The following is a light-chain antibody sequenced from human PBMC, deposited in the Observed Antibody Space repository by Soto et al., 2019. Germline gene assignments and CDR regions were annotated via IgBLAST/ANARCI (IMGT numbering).Light chain of an antibody. CDR3: SSFTSTSTFV. V-gene: IGLV2-14*01. CDR1: SNDVGGYNY. Sequence: QSVLTQPPSVSGSPGQSITMSCTGTSNDVGGYNYVSWFQQHPGKAPKLLIFEVSNRPSGVSHRFSGSKSGNTASLTISGLQAEDEADYYCSSFTSTSTFVFGSGTQVTV. CDR2: EVS. J-gene: IGLJ1*01.